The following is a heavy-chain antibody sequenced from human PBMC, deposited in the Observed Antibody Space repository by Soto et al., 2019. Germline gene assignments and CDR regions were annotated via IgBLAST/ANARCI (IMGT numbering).Heavy chain of an antibody. CDR3: ARGTHDYGVAGIYYYYDYMDV. V-gene: IGHV3-74*01. Sequence: EVQLVESGGGLVQPGGSLRLSCAASGFTFSSYWMHWVRQAPGKGLVWVSRINSDGSSTSYADSVKGRFTISRDNAKNTLYMQMNSMRAEDTAVYYCARGTHDYGVAGIYYYYDYMDVWGKGTTVTVSS. CDR2: INSDGSST. D-gene: IGHD4-17*01. CDR1: GFTFSSYW. J-gene: IGHJ6*03.